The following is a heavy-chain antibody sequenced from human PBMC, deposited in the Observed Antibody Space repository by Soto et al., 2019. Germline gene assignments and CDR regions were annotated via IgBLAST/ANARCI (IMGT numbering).Heavy chain of an antibody. CDR3: ARDHSSSWTLSYYYYGMDV. D-gene: IGHD6-13*01. Sequence: ASVKVSCKVSGYTLTELSMHWLXQAPGKGLEWMGTFDPEVGETVYAQKFRGRVTITADKSTSTAYMELSSLRSEDTAVYYCARDHSSSWTLSYYYYGMDVWGQGTTVTVSS. J-gene: IGHJ6*02. CDR2: FDPEVGET. CDR1: GYTLTELS. V-gene: IGHV1-24*01.